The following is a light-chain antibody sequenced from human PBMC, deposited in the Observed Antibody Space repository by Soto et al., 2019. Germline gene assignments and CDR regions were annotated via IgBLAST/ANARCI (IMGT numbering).Light chain of an antibody. CDR3: QQYNDYSAT. CDR1: QKSSPW. V-gene: IGKV1-5*01. CDR2: DVS. Sequence: DIEMVQSPSALSASVGDTVTITCRASQKSSPWLAWYQQKPGQAPKLLMYDVSGLKRGVPSRFSGSGSGTEFTLTISSLQPDDFATYYCQQYNDYSATFGQGTKVEIK. J-gene: IGKJ1*01.